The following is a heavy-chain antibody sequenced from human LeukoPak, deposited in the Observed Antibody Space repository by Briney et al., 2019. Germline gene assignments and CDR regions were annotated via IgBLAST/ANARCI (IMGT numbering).Heavy chain of an antibody. J-gene: IGHJ4*02. V-gene: IGHV3-23*01. Sequence: QPPGSLTLSCAASASTFSSFPMTCPRHAPRQALEWVSALDGKGDNTFYADSVKGRWTISRDNSRNTLYLQMNSLRPEDTAIYYCAKPRTSGLGWAQFDYWGQGSLVTVSS. CDR1: ASTFSSFP. CDR3: AKPRTSGLGWAQFDY. CDR2: LDGKGDNT. D-gene: IGHD2-8*02.